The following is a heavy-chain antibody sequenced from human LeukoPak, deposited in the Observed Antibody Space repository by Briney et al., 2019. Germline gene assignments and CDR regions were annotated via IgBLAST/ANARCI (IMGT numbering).Heavy chain of an antibody. CDR2: INYTGST. D-gene: IGHD3-22*01. J-gene: IGHJ4*02. Sequence: SETLSLTCTVYGVSFSGFYWTWIRQTTGKGLEWIGEINYTGSTNYNPSLKSRVTISIDTSKNQFSLKLKSVTAADTAVYYCARGSDSSGFPYFFDYWGQGTLVTVSS. CDR1: GVSFSGFY. V-gene: IGHV4-34*01. CDR3: ARGSDSSGFPYFFDY.